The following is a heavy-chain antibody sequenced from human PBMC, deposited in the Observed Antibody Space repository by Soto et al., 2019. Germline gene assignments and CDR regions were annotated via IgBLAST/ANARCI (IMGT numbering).Heavy chain of an antibody. J-gene: IGHJ4*02. D-gene: IGHD2-8*02. CDR1: GYTFTSYT. CDR2: INTDNGNT. Sequence: QVQLVQSGAEVKMPGASVRVSCKASGYTFTSYTMHWVRQAPGQRPEWMGWINTDNGNTKYSKEFQDRVTITKDTSASTAYMELSSLRSEDTAVYYCARDSSTNWWGSWYWGQGTLVTVSS. V-gene: IGHV1-3*04. CDR3: ARDSSTNWWGSWY.